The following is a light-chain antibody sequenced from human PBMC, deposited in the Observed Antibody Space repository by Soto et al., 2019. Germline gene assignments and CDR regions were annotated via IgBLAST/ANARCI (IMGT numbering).Light chain of an antibody. CDR2: KAS. J-gene: IGKJ1*01. Sequence: DIPMTQSPSTLSASVGDRVTITCRASQRISSWLAWYQQKPGKAPKLLIYKASSVESGVPSRFSGSGSWTEFTLTISSLQTDDFATYYCQQYNSYSRTFGHGTKVEIK. CDR1: QRISSW. CDR3: QQYNSYSRT. V-gene: IGKV1-5*03.